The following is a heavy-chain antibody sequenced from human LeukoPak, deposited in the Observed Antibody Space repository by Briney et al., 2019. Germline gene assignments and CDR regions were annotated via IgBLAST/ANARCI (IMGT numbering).Heavy chain of an antibody. V-gene: IGHV1-8*01. CDR2: MNPNSGNT. CDR1: GYTFTSYD. CDR3: ARGKAGRGSHRHNWWFDP. D-gene: IGHD1-26*01. Sequence: ASVKVSCKASGYTFTSYDINWVRQATGQGLEWMGWMNPNSGNTGYAHKFQGRVTMTRNTSISTAYMELSSLRSEDTAVYYCARGKAGRGSHRHNWWFDPWGEGTLVTVSS. J-gene: IGHJ5*02.